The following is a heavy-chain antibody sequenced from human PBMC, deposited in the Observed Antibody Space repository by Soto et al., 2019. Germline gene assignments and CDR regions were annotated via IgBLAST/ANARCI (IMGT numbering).Heavy chain of an antibody. CDR3: ARDDSVLGAFDI. Sequence: QVQLVESGGGVVQPGRSLRLSCAATGFILSSYGMHWVRQAPGKGLEWVAVIWYDGSNKYYADSVKGRFTISRDNSKNTLYLQMNSLRAEDTAVYYCARDDSVLGAFDIWGQGTMVTGSS. D-gene: IGHD3-22*01. V-gene: IGHV3-33*01. J-gene: IGHJ3*02. CDR2: IWYDGSNK. CDR1: GFILSSYG.